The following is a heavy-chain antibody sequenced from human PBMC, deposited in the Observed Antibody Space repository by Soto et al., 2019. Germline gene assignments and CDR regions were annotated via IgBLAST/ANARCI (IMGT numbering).Heavy chain of an antibody. CDR1: WYSFTSYL. V-gene: IGHV5-51*01. CDR3: ARATISCGGDL. D-gene: IGHD2-21*01. CDR2: IYPGDSGS. J-gene: IGHJ2*01. Sequence: GESLKTSCKGSWYSFTSYLIGWVRQIAGKGLEWMVIIYPGDSGSRCSPSFQGQVTISADTAISTAYLQWSSLKASDPAMYYSARATISCGGDLWGRGTLVTVSS.